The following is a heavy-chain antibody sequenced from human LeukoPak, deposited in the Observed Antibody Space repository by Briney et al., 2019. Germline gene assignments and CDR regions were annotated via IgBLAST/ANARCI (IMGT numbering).Heavy chain of an antibody. V-gene: IGHV3-30-3*01. J-gene: IGHJ4*02. CDR3: ARDVTMIVVVITGYFDY. Sequence: GGSLRLSCAASGITFSSYAMHWVRQAPGKGLEWVAVISYDGSNKYYADSVKGRFTISRDNSKNTLYLQMNSLRAEDTAVYYCARDVTMIVVVITGYFDYWGQGTLVTVSS. D-gene: IGHD3-22*01. CDR2: ISYDGSNK. CDR1: GITFSSYA.